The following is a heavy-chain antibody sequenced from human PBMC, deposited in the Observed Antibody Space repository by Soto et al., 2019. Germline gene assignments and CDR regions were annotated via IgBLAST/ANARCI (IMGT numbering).Heavy chain of an antibody. CDR3: ARERVRVASDY. J-gene: IGHJ4*02. CDR1: GFTFSSFG. V-gene: IGHV3-23*01. CDR2: ISGSGGST. D-gene: IGHD3-3*01. Sequence: EVQLLESGGGLVQPGGSLRLSCAASGFTFSSFGMSWVRQAPGKGLEWVSAISGSGGSTFYADSVKGRFTISRDNSKNKLYLQMNSLRAEDTAVYYCARERVRVASDYWGQGTLVTVSS.